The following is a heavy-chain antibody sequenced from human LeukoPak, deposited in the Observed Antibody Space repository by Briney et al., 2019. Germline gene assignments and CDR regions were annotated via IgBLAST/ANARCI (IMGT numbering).Heavy chain of an antibody. CDR3: ARVSIPMVRGVIIQYYFDY. D-gene: IGHD3-10*01. J-gene: IGHJ4*02. CDR2: SSYI. Sequence: SSYIYYADSVKGRFTISRDNAKNSLYLQMNSLRAEDTAVYYCARVSIPMVRGVIIQYYFDYWGQGTLVTVSS. V-gene: IGHV3-21*01.